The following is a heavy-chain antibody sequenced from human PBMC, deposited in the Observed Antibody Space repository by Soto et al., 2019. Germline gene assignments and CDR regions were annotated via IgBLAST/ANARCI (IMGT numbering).Heavy chain of an antibody. D-gene: IGHD3-3*01. CDR3: ARRRITIFGVVTATDYYYYGMDV. V-gene: IGHV3-30-3*01. CDR1: GFTFSSYA. J-gene: IGHJ6*02. Sequence: PGGSLRLSCAASGFTFSSYAMHWVRQAPGKGLEWVAVISYDGSNKYYADSVKGRFTISRDNSKNTLYLQVNSLRAEDTAVYYCARRRITIFGVVTATDYYYYGMDVWGQGTTVTVSS. CDR2: ISYDGSNK.